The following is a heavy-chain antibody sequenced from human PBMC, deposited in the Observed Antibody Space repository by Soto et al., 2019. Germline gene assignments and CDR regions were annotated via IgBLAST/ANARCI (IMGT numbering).Heavy chain of an antibody. CDR2: ILPLFAKT. CDR3: ARDRAYGSLDY. CDR1: GGSFNSDS. D-gene: IGHD3-16*01. J-gene: IGHJ4*02. V-gene: IGHV1-69*08. Sequence: QVRLVQSGAEVKKPGSSMKVSCKASGGSFNSDSMTWVRQAPGQGLEWMGRILPLFAKTTDAQQFQGRVTITADKATSTVYMELNSLTSQDTAVYYCARDRAYGSLDYWGQGTLVAVSS.